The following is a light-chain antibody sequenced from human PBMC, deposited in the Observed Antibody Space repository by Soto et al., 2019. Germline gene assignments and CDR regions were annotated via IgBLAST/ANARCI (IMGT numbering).Light chain of an antibody. V-gene: IGKV1-5*01. Sequence: DVQMTQSPSTLPASVGDRVTITCRASQSIDRWLAWYQQRPGKAPKFLIYGASTLQSGVPPRFTGSGSGTDFTLTVNSLQAEDFATYYCQQSYTSPTTFGQGTRLEI. CDR2: GAS. CDR3: QQSYTSPTT. CDR1: QSIDRW. J-gene: IGKJ5*01.